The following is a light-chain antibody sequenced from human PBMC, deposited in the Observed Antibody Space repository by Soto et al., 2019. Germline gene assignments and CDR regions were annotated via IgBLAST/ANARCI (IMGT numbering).Light chain of an antibody. J-gene: IGLJ2*01. V-gene: IGLV2-14*02. CDR3: SSYTSSSTGVV. CDR1: YSDVGSYDL. CDR2: EVT. Sequence: QSVLTQPASVSGSPRQSITISCTGSYSDVGSYDLVSWFQQHPGNVPKLVIYEVTKRPSGVSNRFSGSKSGNTASLTISGLQAEDEADYYCSSYTSSSTGVVFGGGTQLTVL.